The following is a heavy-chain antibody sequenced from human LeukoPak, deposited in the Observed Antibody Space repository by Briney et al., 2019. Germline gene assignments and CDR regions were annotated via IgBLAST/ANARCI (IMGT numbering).Heavy chain of an antibody. Sequence: SETLSLTCTVSGGSISSGDYYWSWIRQPPGKGREWIGYIYYSGSTYYNPSLKSRVTISVDTSKNQFSLKLSSVTAADTAVYYCARDRGPDYGGPGNYGMDVWGQGTTVTVSS. J-gene: IGHJ6*02. V-gene: IGHV4-30-4*01. CDR2: IYYSGST. D-gene: IGHD4-17*01. CDR3: ARDRGPDYGGPGNYGMDV. CDR1: GGSISSGDYY.